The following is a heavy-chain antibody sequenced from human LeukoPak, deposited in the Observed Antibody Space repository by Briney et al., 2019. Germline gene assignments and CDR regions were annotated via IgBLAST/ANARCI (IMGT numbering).Heavy chain of an antibody. Sequence: SETLSLTCAVYGGSFSGYYWSWIRQPPGKGLEWIGEINHSGSTNYNPSLKSRVTISVDTSKNQFSLKLSSVTAADTAVYYCARRRGLTTYYYDSSGMTPYYFDYWGQGTLVTVSS. CDR1: GGSFSGYY. CDR3: ARRRGLTTYYYDSSGMTPYYFDY. V-gene: IGHV4-34*01. CDR2: INHSGST. D-gene: IGHD3-22*01. J-gene: IGHJ4*02.